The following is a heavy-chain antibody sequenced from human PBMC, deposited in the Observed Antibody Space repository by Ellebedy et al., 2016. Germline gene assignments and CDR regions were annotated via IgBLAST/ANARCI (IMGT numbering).Heavy chain of an antibody. CDR1: GYSFTNYY. J-gene: IGHJ5*02. V-gene: IGHV1-46*01. D-gene: IGHD2-15*01. CDR3: ATTSGQATLRS. CDR2: INPSRGTT. Sequence: ASVKVSXKASGYSFTNYYIHWVRQAPEGLEWLGIINPSRGTTTLAQKFQGRVTLIRDTSTSTVYMELSSLRSEDTAVYYCATTSGQATLRSWGQGTLVTVSS.